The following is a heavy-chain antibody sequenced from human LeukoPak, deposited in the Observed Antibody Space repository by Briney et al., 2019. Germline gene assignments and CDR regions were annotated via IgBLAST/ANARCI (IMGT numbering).Heavy chain of an antibody. J-gene: IGHJ5*02. CDR1: GYVFTSYG. Sequence: GASVKVSCKASGYVFTSYGISWVRQAPGQGLEWMGWISAYNGNTNYAQKFQGRVIMTTDTSTRTAYMELRSLRSDDRGIYYCARAGRGCCTTSRCLDRNWFDRWGQGTLVTVAS. CDR3: ARAGRGCCTTSRCLDRNWFDR. V-gene: IGHV1-18*01. D-gene: IGHD2-8*01. CDR2: ISAYNGNT.